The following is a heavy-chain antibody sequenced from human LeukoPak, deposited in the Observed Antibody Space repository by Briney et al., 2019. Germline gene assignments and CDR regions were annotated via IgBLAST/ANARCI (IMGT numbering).Heavy chain of an antibody. CDR2: IYYSGST. J-gene: IGHJ6*02. Sequence: SETLSLTCTVSGGYISSYYWSWIRQPPGKGLEWIGYIYYSGSTNYNPSLKSRVTISVDTSKNQFSLKLSSVTAADTAVYYCARHTTQYDFWSGYYGLNGMDVWGQGTTVTVSS. CDR1: GGYISSYY. CDR3: ARHTTQYDFWSGYYGLNGMDV. V-gene: IGHV4-59*08. D-gene: IGHD3-3*01.